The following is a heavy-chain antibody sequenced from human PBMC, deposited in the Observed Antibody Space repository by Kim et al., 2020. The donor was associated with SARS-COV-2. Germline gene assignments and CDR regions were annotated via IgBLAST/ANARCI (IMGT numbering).Heavy chain of an antibody. CDR2: ISYDGSNK. V-gene: IGHV3-30*04. J-gene: IGHJ6*01. CDR1: GFTFSSYA. D-gene: IGHD4-17*01. Sequence: GGSLRLSCAASGFTFSSYAMHWVRQAPGKGLEWVAVISYDGSNKYYADSVKGRFTISRDNSKNTLYLQMNSLRAEDTAVYYCARDLVHGDARHYYYYGM. CDR3: ARDLVHGDARHYYYYGM.